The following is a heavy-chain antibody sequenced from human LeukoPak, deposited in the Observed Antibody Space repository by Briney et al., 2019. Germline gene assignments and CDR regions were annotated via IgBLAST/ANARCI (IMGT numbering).Heavy chain of an antibody. V-gene: IGHV3-23*01. CDR1: GFTFSSYA. CDR2: ISGSGGST. CDR3: TTDVVVVPAAMSPYYLSGDY. D-gene: IGHD2-2*01. Sequence: GGSLRLSCAASGFTFSSYAMSWVRQATGKALQWVSAISGSGGSTYYADSVKGRFTISRDNSKNTLYLQMNSLKTGDTAVYYCTTDVVVVPAAMSPYYLSGDYWGQGTLVTVSS. J-gene: IGHJ4*02.